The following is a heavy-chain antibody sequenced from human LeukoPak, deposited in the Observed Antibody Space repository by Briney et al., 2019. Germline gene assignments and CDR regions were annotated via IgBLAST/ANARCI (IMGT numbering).Heavy chain of an antibody. Sequence: GGSLRLSCAASGFTFSSYSMNWVRQAPGKGLEWVSSISSSSSYIYYADSVKGRFTISRDNAKNSLYLQMNSLRAKDTAVYYCARDFREEGGSYLWYYYYGMDVWGQGTTVTVSS. CDR3: ARDFREEGGSYLWYYYYGMDV. J-gene: IGHJ6*02. CDR1: GFTFSSYS. CDR2: ISSSSSYI. V-gene: IGHV3-21*01. D-gene: IGHD1-26*01.